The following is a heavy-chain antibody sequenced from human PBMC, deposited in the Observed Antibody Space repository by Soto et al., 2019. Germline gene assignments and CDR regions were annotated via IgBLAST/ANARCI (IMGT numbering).Heavy chain of an antibody. D-gene: IGHD5-12*01. J-gene: IGHJ4*02. Sequence: VASVKVSCEASGGTFSSYAISWVRQAPGQGLEWMGGIIPIFGTANYAQKFQGRVTITADESTSTAYMELSSLRSEDTAVYYCARTMATIVKYYFDYWGQGTLVTVSS. CDR1: GGTFSSYA. CDR3: ARTMATIVKYYFDY. V-gene: IGHV1-69*13. CDR2: IIPIFGTA.